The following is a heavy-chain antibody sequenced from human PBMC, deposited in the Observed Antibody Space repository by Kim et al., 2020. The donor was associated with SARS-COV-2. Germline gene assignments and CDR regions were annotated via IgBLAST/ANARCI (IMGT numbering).Heavy chain of an antibody. D-gene: IGHD3-16*02. CDR3: ARGTYDYVWGSYRFVY. J-gene: IGHJ4*02. Sequence: SGTLSLTCTVSGGSISGYHWSWIRQSPGRGLEWIGYIYYSGNTNYSPSLKSRVTISIDTSKNQFSLKLRSVTAADTAVYYCARGTYDYVWGSYRFVYWGQGTLVTVSS. V-gene: IGHV4-59*01. CDR1: GGSISGYH. CDR2: IYYSGNT.